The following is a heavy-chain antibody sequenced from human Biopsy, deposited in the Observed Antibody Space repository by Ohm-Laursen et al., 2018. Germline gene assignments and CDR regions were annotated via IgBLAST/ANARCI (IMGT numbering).Heavy chain of an antibody. CDR3: AKDLGLNYSDRFLFYYGMDV. D-gene: IGHD4-17*01. CDR1: GFTFDDYA. J-gene: IGHJ6*02. CDR2: ISWNRDDI. V-gene: IGHV3-9*01. Sequence: SLRLSCAASGFTFDDYAMHWVRQVPGKGLEWVSGISWNRDDIGYADSVKGRFTISRDNARNALHLQMNSLRTEETALYYCAKDLGLNYSDRFLFYYGMDVWGRGTTVTVSS.